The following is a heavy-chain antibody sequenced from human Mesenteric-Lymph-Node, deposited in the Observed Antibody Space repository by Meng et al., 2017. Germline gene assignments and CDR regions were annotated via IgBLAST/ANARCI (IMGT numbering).Heavy chain of an antibody. CDR1: GFTFSSYW. J-gene: IGHJ6*02. CDR2: INWNGGST. V-gene: IGHV3-20*04. CDR3: ARMGSYNLLRDYYGMDV. Sequence: GESLKISCAASGFTFSSYWMSWVRQAPGKGLEWVSGINWNGGSTGYADPVKGRFTISRDNAKNSLYLQMNSLRAEDTALYYCARMGSYNLLRDYYGMDVWGQGTMVTVSS. D-gene: IGHD1-26*01.